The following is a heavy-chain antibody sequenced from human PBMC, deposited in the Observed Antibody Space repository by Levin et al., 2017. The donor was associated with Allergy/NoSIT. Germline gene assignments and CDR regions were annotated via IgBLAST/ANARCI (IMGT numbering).Heavy chain of an antibody. D-gene: IGHD6-13*01. V-gene: IGHV1-69*06. CDR2: IIPMFGKA. CDR3: ARDGDRKVSWPYDAFAF. J-gene: IGHJ3*01. Sequence: SVKVSCKAFGGTLSNNAISWVRQAPGQGLEWMGGIIPMFGKATYAQQFQGRVTITADKSTSTAYMQLSGLRSEDTAVYFCARDGDRKVSWPYDAFAFWGQGTVVAVSS. CDR1: GGTLSNNA.